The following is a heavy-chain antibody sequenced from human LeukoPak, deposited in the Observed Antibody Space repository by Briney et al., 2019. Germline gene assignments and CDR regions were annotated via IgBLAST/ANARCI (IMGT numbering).Heavy chain of an antibody. J-gene: IGHJ4*02. CDR2: INHSGST. Sequence: SDTQSLTCAVYGGSFSGYYWSWIRQPPGKGLEWIGEINHSGSTNYNPSLKSRVTISVDTSKNQFSLKLSSVTAADTAVYYCARELVDYDFWSGYYPKYYFDYWGQGTLVTVSS. D-gene: IGHD3-3*01. CDR3: ARELVDYDFWSGYYPKYYFDY. CDR1: GGSFSGYY. V-gene: IGHV4-34*01.